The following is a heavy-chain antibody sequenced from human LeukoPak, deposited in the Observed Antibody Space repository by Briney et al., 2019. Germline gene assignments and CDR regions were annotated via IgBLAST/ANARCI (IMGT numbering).Heavy chain of an antibody. D-gene: IGHD3-16*01. V-gene: IGHV3-23*01. J-gene: IGHJ3*02. CDR1: GFTFSSYA. CDR2: ISGSGGST. Sequence: PGGSLRLSCAVSGFTFSSYAMSWVRQAPGKGLEWVSAISGSGGSTYYADSVKGRFTISRDNSKNTLYLQMNSLRAEDTAVYYCARDNSHSNIYSTRGNAFDIWGQGTMVAVSS. CDR3: ARDNSHSNIYSTRGNAFDI.